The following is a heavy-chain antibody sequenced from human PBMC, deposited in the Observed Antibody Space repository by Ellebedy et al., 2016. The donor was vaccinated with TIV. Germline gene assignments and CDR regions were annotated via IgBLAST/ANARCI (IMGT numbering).Heavy chain of an antibody. D-gene: IGHD2-15*01. Sequence: PGGSLRLSCAVSGFTFSSYAMNWVRQAPGKGLEWVSSISSNGRHIYYADSVRARFAISRDNAGGSLWLQMTSLRAEDTALYYCAREFDIGQPSAFDYWGQGILVTVSS. CDR2: ISSNGRHI. CDR3: AREFDIGQPSAFDY. CDR1: GFTFSSYA. V-gene: IGHV3-21*01. J-gene: IGHJ4*02.